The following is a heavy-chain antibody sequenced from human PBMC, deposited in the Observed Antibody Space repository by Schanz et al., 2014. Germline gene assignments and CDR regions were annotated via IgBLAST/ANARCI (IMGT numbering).Heavy chain of an antibody. CDR1: GFTFSSYA. Sequence: QVQLVESGGGVVQPGRSLRLSCAASGFTFSSYAVHWVRQAPDKGLVWVAVTSSDGSLKYYADSVKGRFTISRDNSRDTVYLKMNSLRDEAAAVYSCARGGRGGYPARAFDIWGQGTMVTASS. V-gene: IGHV3-30*04. CDR2: TSSDGSLK. J-gene: IGHJ3*02. CDR3: ARGGRGGYPARAFDI. D-gene: IGHD5-12*01.